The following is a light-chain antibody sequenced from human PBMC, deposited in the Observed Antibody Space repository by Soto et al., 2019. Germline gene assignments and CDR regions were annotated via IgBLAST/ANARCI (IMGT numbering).Light chain of an antibody. CDR1: QSFSSTY. J-gene: IGKJ1*01. V-gene: IGKV3-20*01. Sequence: EIVLTQSPGTLSLSPGERATLSCRASQSFSSTYLAWYQQKPGQAPRLLIYGASSRATGIPDRFSGSGSGTDFTLTISRLEPEDFAVYYCQQYGSSPPWTLGQGTKVDIK. CDR3: QQYGSSPPWT. CDR2: GAS.